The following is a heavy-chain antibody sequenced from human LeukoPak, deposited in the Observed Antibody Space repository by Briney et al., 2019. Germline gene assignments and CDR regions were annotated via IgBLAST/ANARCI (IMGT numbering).Heavy chain of an antibody. J-gene: IGHJ5*02. D-gene: IGHD3-3*01. V-gene: IGHV1-69*05. CDR3: ARVVMAIFGVVSWFDP. CDR2: IIPIFGTA. CDR1: GGTFSSYA. Sequence: SVKVSCKASGGTFSSYAISWVRQAPGQGLEWMGGIIPIFGTANYAQKFQGRVTITTDESTSTAYMELSSLRSEDTAVYYCARVVMAIFGVVSWFDPWGQGTLVTVSS.